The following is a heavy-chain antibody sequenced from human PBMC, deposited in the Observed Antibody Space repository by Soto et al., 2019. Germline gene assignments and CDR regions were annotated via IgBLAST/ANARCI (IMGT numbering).Heavy chain of an antibody. CDR3: ARDGPSYSSGWHPGDYYYGMDV. V-gene: IGHV3-53*02. J-gene: IGHJ6*02. Sequence: EVQLVETGGGLIQPGGSLRLSCAASGFTVSSNYMSWVRQAPGKGLEWVSVIYSGGSTYYADSVKGRFTISRDNSKNTLYLQMNSLRAEDTAVYYCARDGPSYSSGWHPGDYYYGMDVWGQGTTVTVSS. D-gene: IGHD6-19*01. CDR1: GFTVSSNY. CDR2: IYSGGST.